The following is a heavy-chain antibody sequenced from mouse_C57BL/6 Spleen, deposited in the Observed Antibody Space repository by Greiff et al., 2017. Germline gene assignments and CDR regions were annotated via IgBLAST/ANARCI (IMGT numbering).Heavy chain of an antibody. D-gene: IGHD2-4*01. V-gene: IGHV2-9-1*01. J-gene: IGHJ2*01. Sequence: VQLVESGPGLVAPSQSLSITCTVSGFSLTSYAISWVRPPPGKGLEWLGVIWTGGGTNYNSALKSRLSISKDNSKSQFFLKMNSLQTDDTARYYCARNGDDYLYYFDYWGQGTTLTVSS. CDR3: ARNGDDYLYYFDY. CDR1: GFSLTSYA. CDR2: IWTGGGT.